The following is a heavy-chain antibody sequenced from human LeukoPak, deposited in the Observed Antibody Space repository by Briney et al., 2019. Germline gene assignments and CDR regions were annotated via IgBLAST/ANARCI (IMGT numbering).Heavy chain of an antibody. J-gene: IGHJ4*02. CDR3: AIKDTAKVTAYIDY. V-gene: IGHV4-34*01. Sequence: SETLSLTCAVYGGSFSGYYWSWIRQPPGKGLEWIGEINHSGSTNYNPSLKSRVTISVDTSKNQFSLKLSSVTAADTAVYYCAIKDTAKVTAYIDYWGQGTLVTVSS. CDR1: GGSFSGYY. D-gene: IGHD5-18*01. CDR2: INHSGST.